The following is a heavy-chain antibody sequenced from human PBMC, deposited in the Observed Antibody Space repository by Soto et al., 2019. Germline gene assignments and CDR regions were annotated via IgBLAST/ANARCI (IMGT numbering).Heavy chain of an antibody. D-gene: IGHD2-2*01. J-gene: IGHJ6*02. V-gene: IGHV5-10-1*01. CDR2: IDPSDSYT. CDR3: ASDVVVPAAKDYYYYYGMDV. CDR1: GYSFTSYW. Sequence: GESLKISCKGSGYSFTSYWISWVRQMPGKGLEWMGRIDPSDSYTNYSPSFQGHVTISADKSISTAYLQWSSLKASDTAMYYCASDVVVPAAKDYYYYYGMDVWGQGTTVTVSS.